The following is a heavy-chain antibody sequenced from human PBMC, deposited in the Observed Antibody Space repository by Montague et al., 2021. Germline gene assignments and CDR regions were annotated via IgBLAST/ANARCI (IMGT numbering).Heavy chain of an antibody. D-gene: IGHD6-19*01. J-gene: IGHJ4*02. CDR2: XYWNDDK. V-gene: IGHV2-5*01. CDR1: GFSLNTRAVG. CDR3: ARHNGGWYSDFDY. Sequence: PALVKPTQTLTLTCNFSGFSLNTRAVGVGWIRQPPGKALEWLALXYWNDDKRYSPSLKSRLTITKDTSKNQVVLIMTNADPVDTATYYCARHNGGWYSDFDYWSQGTLVTVSS.